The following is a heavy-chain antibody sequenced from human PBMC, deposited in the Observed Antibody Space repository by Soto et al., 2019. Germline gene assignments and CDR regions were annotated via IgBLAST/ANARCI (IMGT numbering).Heavy chain of an antibody. CDR3: ARLAYSGYFQY. CDR1: GDSISSSTYY. Sequence: QLQLQESGPRLVKPSDTLSLICDVSGDSISSSTYYWGWNRQPPGKGLEWLASIYYSGAAYYNPSLLSRVSISVDTSNNRFSLALTSLTAADTAVYFCARLAYSGYFQYWGQVSLFTVSS. D-gene: IGHD2-21*01. V-gene: IGHV4-39*02. J-gene: IGHJ1*01. CDR2: IYYSGAA.